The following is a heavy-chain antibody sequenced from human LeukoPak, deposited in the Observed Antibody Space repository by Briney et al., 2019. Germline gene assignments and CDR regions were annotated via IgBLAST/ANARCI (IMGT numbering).Heavy chain of an antibody. CDR2: ISSSSSYI. CDR1: GFTFSSYS. V-gene: IGHV3-21*01. Sequence: GGSLRLSCAASGFTFSSYSMNWVRQAPGKGLEWVSSISSSSSYIYYADSVKGRFTISRDNAKNSLYLQMNSLRAEDTAVYYCAKEVDHYDSYTPLDYWGQGTLVTVSS. D-gene: IGHD3-3*01. CDR3: AKEVDHYDSYTPLDY. J-gene: IGHJ4*02.